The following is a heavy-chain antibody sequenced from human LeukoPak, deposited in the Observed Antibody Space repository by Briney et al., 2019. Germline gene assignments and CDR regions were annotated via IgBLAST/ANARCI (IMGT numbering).Heavy chain of an antibody. CDR1: GFTFSSYA. V-gene: IGHV3-23*01. Sequence: PGGSLRLSCAAPGFTFSSYAMSWVRQAPGKGLEWVSAISGSGGSTYYADSVKGRFTISRDNSKNTLYLQMNSLRAEDTAVYYCAKSYDSSGYYYVVSDYFDYWGQGTLVTVSS. CDR2: ISGSGGST. CDR3: AKSYDSSGYYYVVSDYFDY. D-gene: IGHD3-22*01. J-gene: IGHJ4*02.